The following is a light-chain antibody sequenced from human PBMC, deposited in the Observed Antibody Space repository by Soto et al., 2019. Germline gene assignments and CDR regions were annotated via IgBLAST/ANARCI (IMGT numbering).Light chain of an antibody. CDR2: DVS. CDR1: SSDVGGYNY. Sequence: QSALTQPRSVSGSPGQSVTISCTGTSSDVGGYNYVSWYQQHPGKAPKLMIYDVSKRPSGVPDRFSGSKSGHTASLTISGLQAEDEADYYCCSYAGSYTFYVFGTGNKVTVL. J-gene: IGLJ1*01. V-gene: IGLV2-11*01. CDR3: CSYAGSYTFYV.